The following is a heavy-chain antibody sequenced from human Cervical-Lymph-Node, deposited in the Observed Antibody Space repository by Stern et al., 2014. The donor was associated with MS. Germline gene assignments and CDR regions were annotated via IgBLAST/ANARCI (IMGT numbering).Heavy chain of an antibody. Sequence: EVQLVESGGDLVQPGGSLRLSCVGSGFTFRNYVMTWVRQAPGKGLEWVSSICISGGTTYYADSVKVRFTISRDNSKNTVYLQISSRRAEVTAVYYCAKDGRQWPVPLYFDSWGQGTLVTVSS. J-gene: IGHJ4*02. D-gene: IGHD6-19*01. V-gene: IGHV3-23*04. CDR2: ICISGGTT. CDR1: GFTFRNYV. CDR3: AKDGRQWPVPLYFDS.